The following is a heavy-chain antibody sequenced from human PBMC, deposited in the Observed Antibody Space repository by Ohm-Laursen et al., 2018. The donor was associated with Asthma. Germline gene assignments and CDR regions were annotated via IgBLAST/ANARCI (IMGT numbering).Heavy chain of an antibody. CDR1: GFTFNSYG. CDR3: GRVYSSSWDP. Sequence: SLRLSCTASGFTFNSYGIHWVRQAPGKGLEWVAHINENGGEKFYVDSVKGRVTISRDNAKNSLYLQMNSLRADDTAVYYCGRVYSSSWDPRGQGTLVTVSS. J-gene: IGHJ5*02. D-gene: IGHD6-13*01. V-gene: IGHV3-7*05. CDR2: INENGGEK.